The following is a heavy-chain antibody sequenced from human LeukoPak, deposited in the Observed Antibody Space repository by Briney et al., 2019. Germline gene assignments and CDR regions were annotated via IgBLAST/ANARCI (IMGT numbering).Heavy chain of an antibody. Sequence: GGSLRLSCVASGFTFSDYYMGWIRQAPGKGLEWISYITNGSDIRHYAGSVEGRFTVSRDNAKNSLYLQMNSLRAEDTAIYYCARGTLFWGQGTLVTVSS. D-gene: IGHD1-14*01. J-gene: IGHJ4*02. CDR1: GFTFSDYY. CDR2: ITNGSDIR. V-gene: IGHV3-11*06. CDR3: ARGTLF.